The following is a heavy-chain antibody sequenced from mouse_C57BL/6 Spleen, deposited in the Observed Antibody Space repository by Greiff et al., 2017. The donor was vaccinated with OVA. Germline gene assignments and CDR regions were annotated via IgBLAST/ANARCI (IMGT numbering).Heavy chain of an antibody. J-gene: IGHJ4*01. D-gene: IGHD2-1*01. Sequence: QVQLQQSGAELVKPGASVRISCKASGYAFSSYWMNWVKQRPGKGLEWIGQIYPGDGDTNYNGKFKGKATLTADKSSSTAYMQLSSLTSEDSAVYFCARCEGWGKIYYAMDYWGQGTSVTVSS. CDR1: GYAFSSYW. CDR3: ARCEGWGKIYYAMDY. V-gene: IGHV1-80*01. CDR2: IYPGDGDT.